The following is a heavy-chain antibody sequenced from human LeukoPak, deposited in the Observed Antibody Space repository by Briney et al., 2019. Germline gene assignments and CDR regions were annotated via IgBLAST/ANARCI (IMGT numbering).Heavy chain of an antibody. V-gene: IGHV3-30*14. CDR2: ISYDGSNK. D-gene: IGHD6-13*01. J-gene: IGHJ4*02. Sequence: GGSLRLSCAASGFTFSGYPIHWVRQAPGKGLEWVAVISYDGSNKYYADSVKGRFTISRDNSKNTLYLQMNSLRAEDTAVYYCARGMAAAYFDYWGQGTLVTVSS. CDR3: ARGMAAAYFDY. CDR1: GFTFSGYP.